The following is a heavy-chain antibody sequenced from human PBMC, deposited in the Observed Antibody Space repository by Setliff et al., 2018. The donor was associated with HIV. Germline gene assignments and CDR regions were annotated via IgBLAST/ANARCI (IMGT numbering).Heavy chain of an antibody. J-gene: IGHJ1*01. Sequence: GGSLRLSCVASGFTFSDYYITWIRHTPEKGLEWLSYISSRGTTKHYTDSLKGRFIVSRDNAMNSSYLHLSRLRADDTAVYYCATADGSGFFAYWGQGTQVTVSS. D-gene: IGHD3-10*01. V-gene: IGHV3-11*01. CDR2: ISSRGTTK. CDR1: GFTFSDYY. CDR3: ATADGSGFFAY.